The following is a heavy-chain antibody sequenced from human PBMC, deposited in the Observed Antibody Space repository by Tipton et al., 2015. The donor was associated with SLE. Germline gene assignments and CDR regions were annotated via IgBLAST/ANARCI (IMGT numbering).Heavy chain of an antibody. CDR2: MNPNSGNT. D-gene: IGHD3-10*01. J-gene: IGHJ4*02. CDR3: AKAGYGSGSSFDY. Sequence: QSGAEVKKPGASVKVSCKASGYTFTSYDIHWVRQATGQGLEWMGWMNPNSGNTGYAQKLQGRVTMTTDTSTSTAYMELRSLRSDDTAVYYCAKAGYGSGSSFDYWGQGTLVTVSS. V-gene: IGHV1-8*01. CDR1: GYTFTSYD.